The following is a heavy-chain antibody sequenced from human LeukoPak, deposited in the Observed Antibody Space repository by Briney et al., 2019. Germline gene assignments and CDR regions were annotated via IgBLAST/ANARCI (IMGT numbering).Heavy chain of an antibody. CDR2: IYYSGST. Sequence: SETLSLTCTVSGGSINSYYWSWIRQPPGKGLEWIGYIYYSGSTNYNPSLKSRVTISVDTSKNQFSLKLSSVTAADTAVYYCARDRSSYYYYYMDVWGNGTTVTVSS. J-gene: IGHJ6*03. V-gene: IGHV4-59*01. D-gene: IGHD3-16*02. CDR3: ARDRSSYYYYYMDV. CDR1: GGSINSYY.